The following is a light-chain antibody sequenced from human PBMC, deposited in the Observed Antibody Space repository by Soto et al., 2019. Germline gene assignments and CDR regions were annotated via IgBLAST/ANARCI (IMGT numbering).Light chain of an antibody. CDR3: QSYDITLGGVV. CDR1: SSNIGTGYA. V-gene: IGLV1-40*01. J-gene: IGLJ2*01. CDR2: GNI. Sequence: QSVLTQPPSVSGAPGQRVTISCSGSSSNIGTGYAIHWYQQLPGSAPKLLIYGNITRPSGVPARFSASKSGASASLAITGLQAEDEADYYCQSYDITLGGVVFGGGTKLTVL.